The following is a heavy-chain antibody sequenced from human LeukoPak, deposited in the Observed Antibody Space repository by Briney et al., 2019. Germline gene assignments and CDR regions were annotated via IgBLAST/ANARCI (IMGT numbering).Heavy chain of an antibody. CDR2: MYYSGST. V-gene: IGHV4-39*01. CDR3: ARRGSSGWYDY. J-gene: IGHJ4*02. Sequence: SETLSLTCTVCGDSISSSSYYWGWIRQPPGKGLEWIGSMYYSGSTYYNPSLKSRVTISVDTSKNQFSLKLSSVTAADTAVYYCARRGSSGWYDYWGQGTLVTVSS. D-gene: IGHD6-19*01. CDR1: GDSISSSSYY.